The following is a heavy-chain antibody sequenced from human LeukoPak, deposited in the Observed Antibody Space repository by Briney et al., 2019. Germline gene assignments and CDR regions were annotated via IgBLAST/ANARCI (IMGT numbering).Heavy chain of an antibody. CDR1: GGSISSSSYY. CDR3: VRAIRTGLGIGSFDG. CDR2: IYHSGSI. Sequence: TSETLSFTCTVSGGSISSSSYYWGWIRQPPGKGLECIGTIYHSGSIYYNPSLKGRVTISVDTSKNQFSLKLNSLTAADTAVYYCVRAIRTGLGIGSFDGWGQGTLVTVSS. D-gene: IGHD7-27*01. V-gene: IGHV4-39*07. J-gene: IGHJ4*02.